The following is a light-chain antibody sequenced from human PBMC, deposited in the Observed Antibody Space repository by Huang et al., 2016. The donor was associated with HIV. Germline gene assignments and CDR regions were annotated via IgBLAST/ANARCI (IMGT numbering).Light chain of an antibody. J-gene: IGKJ2*01. Sequence: EIVLTQSPATLSLSPGDRATLSCRASQSVENSLAWYQQKPGQPPRLLMYDASISATGLPARFSGSGSWTDFTLTISSLEPDDFAVYYCQQRSKWPPVYTFGQGTKLEIK. CDR3: QQRSKWPPVYT. CDR1: QSVENS. CDR2: DAS. V-gene: IGKV3-11*01.